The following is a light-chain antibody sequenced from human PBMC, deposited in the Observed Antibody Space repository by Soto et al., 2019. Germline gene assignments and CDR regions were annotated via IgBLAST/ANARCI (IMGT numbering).Light chain of an antibody. CDR1: TSNIGTFY. CDR2: LGD. V-gene: IGLV1-47*02. J-gene: IGLJ2*01. CDR3: GAWDDSLSAVV. Sequence: QSVLTQPPSASSTPGQTVTISCSGSTSNIGTFYVYWYQHLPGTAPKLLIYLGDQRASGVSDRFSGSKSGTSASLAINGLRSDDEADYYCGAWDDSLSAVVFGGGTKVTVL.